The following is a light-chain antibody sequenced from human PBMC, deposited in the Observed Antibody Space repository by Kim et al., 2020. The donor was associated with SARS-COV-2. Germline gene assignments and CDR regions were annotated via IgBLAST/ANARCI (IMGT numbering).Light chain of an antibody. V-gene: IGKV3-20*01. CDR2: GAS. Sequence: SPGERATLSCRASQSVTGTNLAWYQQRPGQAPRLLMYGASYRDSGIPDRFSGSGSGTDFTLTISRLEPEDFAVYYCQYYGSSPPVTFGQGTRLEIK. CDR1: QSVTGTN. J-gene: IGKJ5*01. CDR3: QYYGSSPPVT.